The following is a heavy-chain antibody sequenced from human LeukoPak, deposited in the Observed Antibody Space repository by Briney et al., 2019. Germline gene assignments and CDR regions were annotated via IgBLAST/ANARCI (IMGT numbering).Heavy chain of an antibody. CDR1: GISSTNSW. CDR3: ARHPSYTSGWPLDY. V-gene: IGHV5-51*01. D-gene: IGHD6-19*01. J-gene: IGHJ4*02. CDR2: IYLGDSET. Sequence: ESLKISCKGSGISSTNSWIGWVRQMPGKGLDWMGIIYLGDSETRYSPSFRGQVTISADKSINTAYLQWSSLKASDTAMYYCARHPSYTSGWPLDYWGQGTLVIVSS.